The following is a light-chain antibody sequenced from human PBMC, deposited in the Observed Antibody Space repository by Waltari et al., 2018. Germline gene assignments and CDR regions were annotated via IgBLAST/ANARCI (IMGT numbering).Light chain of an antibody. J-gene: IGKJ1*01. Sequence: DIQMTQSPSSLSASVGDRVTITCRASQSISSYLNWYQQKPGKAPKLLIYAASSLQSGAPSRFSGSGSGTDFTLTISSLQPEDFATYYCQQSYSTPQFGQGTKVEIK. V-gene: IGKV1-39*01. CDR3: QQSYSTPQ. CDR2: AAS. CDR1: QSISSY.